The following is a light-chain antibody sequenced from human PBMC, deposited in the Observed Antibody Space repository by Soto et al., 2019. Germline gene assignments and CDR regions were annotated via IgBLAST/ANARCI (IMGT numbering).Light chain of an antibody. V-gene: IGLV1-51*01. Sequence: QSVLTQPPSVSAAPGQTVTISCSGSRSNIGNNNVSWYQQLPGTAPKLLIFDNSQRPSGIPDRFSGSKSGTSATLGITGLQTGDEAGYFCATWDSGLNAVVFGGGTKLTVL. CDR3: ATWDSGLNAVV. J-gene: IGLJ2*01. CDR2: DNS. CDR1: RSNIGNNN.